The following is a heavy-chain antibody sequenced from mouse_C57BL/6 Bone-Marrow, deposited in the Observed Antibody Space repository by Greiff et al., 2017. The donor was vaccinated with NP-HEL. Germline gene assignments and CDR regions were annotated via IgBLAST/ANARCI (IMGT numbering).Heavy chain of an antibody. CDR3: ASSSYGPWYFDV. J-gene: IGHJ1*03. CDR2: IDPSDSYT. V-gene: IGHV1-59*01. Sequence: VQLQQPGAELVRPGTSVKLSCKASGYTFTSYWMHWVKQRPGQGLEWIGVIDPSDSYTNYNQQFKGKATLTVDTSSSTAYMQLSSLTSEDSAVYYCASSSYGPWYFDVWGTGTTVTVSS. CDR1: GYTFTSYW. D-gene: IGHD1-1*01.